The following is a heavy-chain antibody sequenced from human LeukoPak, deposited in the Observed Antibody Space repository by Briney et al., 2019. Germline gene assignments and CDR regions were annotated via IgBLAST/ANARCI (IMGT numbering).Heavy chain of an antibody. D-gene: IGHD6-13*01. V-gene: IGHV3-53*01. Sequence: GGSLRLSCAASGFTVSSNYMSWVRQAPGKGLEWVSVIYSGGSTYYADSVKGRFTISRDNSKNTLYLQMNSLRAEDTAVYYCARVRPRFSSWYNGGWFDPWGQGTLVTVSS. CDR3: ARVRPRFSSWYNGGWFDP. CDR1: GFTVSSNY. CDR2: IYSGGST. J-gene: IGHJ5*02.